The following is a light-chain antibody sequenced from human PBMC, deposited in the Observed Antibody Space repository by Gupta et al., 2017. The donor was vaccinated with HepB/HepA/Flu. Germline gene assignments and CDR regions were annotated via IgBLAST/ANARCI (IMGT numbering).Light chain of an antibody. CDR2: AAS. V-gene: IGKV1-27*01. CDR1: QGISNY. CDR3: QKDNSAPWT. J-gene: IGKJ1*01. Sequence: DIQMTQSPSSLPASVGDRVTITYRASQGISNYLAWYQQKTGKVPKLLIYAASTLQSGVPSRFSGSGSGTDFTLTISSLQPEDVATYYCQKDNSAPWTFGQGTKVEIK.